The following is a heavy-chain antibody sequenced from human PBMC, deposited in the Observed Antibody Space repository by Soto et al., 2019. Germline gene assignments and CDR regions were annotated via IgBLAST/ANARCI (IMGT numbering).Heavy chain of an antibody. CDR1: GYTFTGYY. CDR2: INPNSGGT. CDR3: ARSPLYSSSWYTFDY. Sequence: ASVKVSCKASGYTFTGYYMHWVRQAPGQGLEWMGWINPNSGGTNYAQKFQGWVTMTRDTSISTAYMELSRLRSDDTAVYYCARSPLYSSSWYTFDYWGQGTLVTVSS. V-gene: IGHV1-2*04. D-gene: IGHD6-13*01. J-gene: IGHJ4*02.